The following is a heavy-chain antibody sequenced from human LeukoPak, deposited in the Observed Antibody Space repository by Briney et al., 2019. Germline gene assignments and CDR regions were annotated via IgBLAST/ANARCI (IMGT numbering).Heavy chain of an antibody. CDR2: ISAYNGNT. CDR3: ARGPLRLYSYDSSANYFRWFDP. Sequence: ASVKVSCKASGYTFTNYGIHWVRQAPGQGLEWMGWISAYNGNTNSAQKLQGRVTMITDTSTSTAYMELRSLRSDDTAVYYCARGPLRLYSYDSSANYFRWFDPWGQGTLVTVSS. J-gene: IGHJ5*02. D-gene: IGHD3-22*01. CDR1: GYTFTNYG. V-gene: IGHV1-18*01.